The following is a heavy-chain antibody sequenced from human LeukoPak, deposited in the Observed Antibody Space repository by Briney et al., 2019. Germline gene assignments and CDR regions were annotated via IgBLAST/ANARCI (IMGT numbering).Heavy chain of an antibody. J-gene: IGHJ4*02. CDR1: RFNVNGYW. D-gene: IGHD4-23*01. V-gene: IGHV3-74*01. Sequence: GGSLRLSCAASRFNVNGYWMHWVRQAPGKGLAWVSRINEDERVTSYAGSVRGRFTIFRDSVENTLHLQMNSLRAEDTAVYYCVKDFGGNSDSWGQGTLVTVSS. CDR3: VKDFGGNSDS. CDR2: INEDERVT.